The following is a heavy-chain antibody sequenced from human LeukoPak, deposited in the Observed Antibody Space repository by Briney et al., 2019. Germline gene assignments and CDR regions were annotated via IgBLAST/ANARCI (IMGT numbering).Heavy chain of an antibody. CDR1: GYTFTSYG. CDR2: ISAYNGNT. V-gene: IGHV1-18*01. Sequence: EASVKVSCKASGYTFTSYGISWVRQAPGQGLEWMGWISAYNGNTNYAQKLQGRVTMTTDTSTSTAYMELRSLRPDDTAVYYCARTEPDYYYYYGMDVWGQGTTVTVSS. J-gene: IGHJ6*02. CDR3: ARTEPDYYYYYGMDV.